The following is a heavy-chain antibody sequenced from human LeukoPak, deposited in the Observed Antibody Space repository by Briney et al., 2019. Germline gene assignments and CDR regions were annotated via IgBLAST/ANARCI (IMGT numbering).Heavy chain of an antibody. Sequence: PGASVKVSCKASGYTFTSYDINWVRQATGQGLEWMGWMNPNSGNTGYAQKFQGRVTMTINTSISTAYMELSSLRSEDTAVYYCARVRVATIPPHNGGSDPWGQGTLVAVSS. CDR3: ARVRVATIPPHNGGSDP. V-gene: IGHV1-8*01. CDR1: GYTFTSYD. D-gene: IGHD5-12*01. CDR2: MNPNSGNT. J-gene: IGHJ5*02.